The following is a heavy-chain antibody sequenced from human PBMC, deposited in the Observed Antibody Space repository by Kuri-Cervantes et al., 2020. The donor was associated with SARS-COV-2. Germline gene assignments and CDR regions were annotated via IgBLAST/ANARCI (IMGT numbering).Heavy chain of an antibody. D-gene: IGHD3-22*01. Sequence: GGSLRLSCAASGFTFDDYAMHWVRQAPGKGLEWVSGISWNSGSIGYADSVKGRFTISRDNAKNSLYLQMNSLRAEDTALYYCAKDRGGYYDNIPTDWGQGTLVTVSS. J-gene: IGHJ4*02. CDR2: ISWNSGSI. CDR1: GFTFDDYA. V-gene: IGHV3-9*01. CDR3: AKDRGGYYDNIPTD.